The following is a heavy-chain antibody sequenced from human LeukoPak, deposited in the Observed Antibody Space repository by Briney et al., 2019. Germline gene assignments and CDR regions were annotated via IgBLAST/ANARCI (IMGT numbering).Heavy chain of an antibody. CDR2: INSDGSST. J-gene: IGHJ4*02. CDR3: ARGSYDYGDYELGY. D-gene: IGHD4-17*01. Sequence: PGGSLRLSCAASGFTFSGYWMHWVRQAPGKGLVWVSRINSDGSSTSYADSVKGRFTISRDNAKNTLYLQMNSLRAEDTAVYYCARGSYDYGDYELGYWGQGTLVTVSS. V-gene: IGHV3-74*01. CDR1: GFTFSGYW.